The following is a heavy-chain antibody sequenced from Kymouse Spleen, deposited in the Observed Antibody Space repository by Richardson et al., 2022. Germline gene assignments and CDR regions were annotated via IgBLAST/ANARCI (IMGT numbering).Heavy chain of an antibody. CDR2: IWYDGSNK. J-gene: IGHJ4*02. CDR1: GFTFSSYG. Sequence: QVQLVESGGGVVQPGRSLRLSCAASGFTFSSYGMHWVRQAPGKGLEWVAVIWYDGSNKYYADSVKGRFTISRDNSKNTLYLQMNSLRAEDTAVYYCARGRIAARPSYFDYWGQGTLVTVSS. D-gene: IGHD6-6*01. CDR3: ARGRIAARPSYFDY. V-gene: IGHV3-33*01.